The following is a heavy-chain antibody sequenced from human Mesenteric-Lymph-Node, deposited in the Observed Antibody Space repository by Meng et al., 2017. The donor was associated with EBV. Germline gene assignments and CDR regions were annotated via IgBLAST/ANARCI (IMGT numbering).Heavy chain of an antibody. CDR1: GGSFSGYY. CDR3: ARGEKGPIDY. Sequence: QVQLQRWGAGLLKPSETLSLTCAVYGGSFSGYYWSWIRQPPGKGLEWIGEINHSGSTNYNPSLKSRVTISVDTSKNQFSLKLSSVTAADTAVYYCARGEKGPIDYWGQGTLVTVSS. V-gene: IGHV4-34*01. CDR2: INHSGST. J-gene: IGHJ4*02.